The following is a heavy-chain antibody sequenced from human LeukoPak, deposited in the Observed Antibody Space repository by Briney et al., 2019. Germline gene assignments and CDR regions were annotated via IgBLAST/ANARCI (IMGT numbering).Heavy chain of an antibody. V-gene: IGHV3-21*01. D-gene: IGHD5-24*01. CDR2: ISSSSSYI. Sequence: GGSLRLSCAASGFTFSSYSMNWVRQAPGKGLEWVSSISSSSSYIYYVDSVKGRFTISRDNAKNSLYLQMNSLRAEDTAVYYCASWPGMAPHDWFDPWGQGTLVTVSS. CDR1: GFTFSSYS. CDR3: ASWPGMAPHDWFDP. J-gene: IGHJ5*02.